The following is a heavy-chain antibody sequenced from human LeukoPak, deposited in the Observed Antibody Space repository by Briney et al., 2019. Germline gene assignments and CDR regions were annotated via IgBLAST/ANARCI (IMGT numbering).Heavy chain of an antibody. V-gene: IGHV3-9*01. D-gene: IGHD6-13*01. Sequence: PGRSLRLSCAASGFTFDDYAMHWVRQAPGKGLEWVSGISWNSGSIGYADSVKGRFTISRDNSKNTLYLQMNSLRAEDTAVYYCAKGSSSWYFNYYYMDVWGKGTTVTVSS. CDR3: AKGSSSWYFNYYYMDV. J-gene: IGHJ6*03. CDR2: ISWNSGSI. CDR1: GFTFDDYA.